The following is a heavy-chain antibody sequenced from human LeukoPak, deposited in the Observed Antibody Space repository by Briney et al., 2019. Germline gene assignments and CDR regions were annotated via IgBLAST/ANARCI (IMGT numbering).Heavy chain of an antibody. Sequence: PSETLSLTCTVSGGSINNYYWSWIRQPPGKGLEWIGYIYYSGSTTYNPSLKSRVTISVHTSKNQLSLKLSSVTAADTAVYYCARGSSTEGDDYWGQGTLVTVSS. CDR1: GGSINNYY. CDR2: IYYSGST. J-gene: IGHJ4*02. CDR3: ARGSSTEGDDY. D-gene: IGHD2-2*01. V-gene: IGHV4-59*01.